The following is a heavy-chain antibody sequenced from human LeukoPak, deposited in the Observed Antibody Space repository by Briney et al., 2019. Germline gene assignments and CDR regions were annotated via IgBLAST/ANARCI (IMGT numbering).Heavy chain of an antibody. CDR2: IKQDGSEK. D-gene: IGHD1-26*01. V-gene: IGHV3-7*01. CDR3: ARFDPNSGTYKDFDY. Sequence: GGSLRLSCAASGFTFSRYWMTWVGPAPGKGLEWVANIKQDGSEKSYVDSAKGRFTISRDNAKNSLYLQMSSLRAEVTALYYCARFDPNSGTYKDFDYWGQGTLVTVSS. CDR1: GFTFSRYW. J-gene: IGHJ4*02.